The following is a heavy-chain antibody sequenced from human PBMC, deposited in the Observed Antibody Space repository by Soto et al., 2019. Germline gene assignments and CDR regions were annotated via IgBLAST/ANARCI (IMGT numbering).Heavy chain of an antibody. J-gene: IGHJ6*02. CDR3: SRGDATKIVVTTYYAMDV. Sequence: QVQLVQSGAEVKKPGSSVRVSCKASGGTLSNYGISWVRQAPGQGLEWMGGIIHVFGTANYAQKFQGRVTITADESKSTVYMDVTSRSSEDTAVYYCSRGDATKIVVTTYYAMDVWGQGTTVSVSS. CDR2: IIHVFGTA. D-gene: IGHD4-17*01. V-gene: IGHV1-69*12. CDR1: GGTLSNYG.